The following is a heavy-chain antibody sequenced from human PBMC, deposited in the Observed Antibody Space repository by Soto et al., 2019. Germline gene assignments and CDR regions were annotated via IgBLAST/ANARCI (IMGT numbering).Heavy chain of an antibody. V-gene: IGHV3-53*04. CDR3: ARENDFWHSYGTYHYYPDV. J-gene: IGHJ6*03. CDR2: IYSDENT. CDR1: GFTVSSNY. Sequence: GGSLRLSCAASGFTVSSNYMNWVRQAPGKGLEWVAIIYSDENTYYADSVKGRFTISRHNSKNMLYLQMNSLRAEDTAVYFCARENDFWHSYGTYHYYPDVWGKGTTVTVSS. D-gene: IGHD3-3*01.